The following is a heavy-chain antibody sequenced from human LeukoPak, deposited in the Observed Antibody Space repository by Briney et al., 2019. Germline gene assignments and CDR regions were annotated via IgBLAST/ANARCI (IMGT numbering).Heavy chain of an antibody. V-gene: IGHV3-33*01. D-gene: IGHD3-22*01. CDR2: IWYDGSNE. CDR1: GFTFSSYA. Sequence: PGRSLRLSCGASGFTFSSYAMDWVRQAPGKGLEWVAVIWYDGSNENYADSVRGRFTVSRDNSKNTLYLHMNSVRAEDTAVYYCARVAMSDSSGYCDYWGQGTLVTVSS. CDR3: ARVAMSDSSGYCDY. J-gene: IGHJ4*02.